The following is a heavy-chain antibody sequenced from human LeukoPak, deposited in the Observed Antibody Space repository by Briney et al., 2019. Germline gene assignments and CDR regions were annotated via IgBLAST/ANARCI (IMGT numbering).Heavy chain of an antibody. V-gene: IGHV3-30*04. CDR3: AREGGQWLVRHYYFDY. Sequence: PGGSLRLSCAASGFTFSSYAMHWVRQAPGKGLEWVAAISYDGSNKYYADSVKGRFTISRDNSKNTLYLQMNSLRAEDTAVYYCAREGGQWLVRHYYFDYWGQGTLVTVSS. J-gene: IGHJ4*02. CDR1: GFTFSSYA. D-gene: IGHD6-19*01. CDR2: ISYDGSNK.